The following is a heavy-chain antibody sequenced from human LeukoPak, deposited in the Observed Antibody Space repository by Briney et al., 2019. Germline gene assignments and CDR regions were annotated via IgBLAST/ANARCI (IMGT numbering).Heavy chain of an antibody. Sequence: GASVTVSCKASGYTFSGYYVHWVRQAPGQGLEWMGWINPNTGATNYAQKFQGRVTMTRDTSISAAFLELSMLTSDDTAVYYCARGGSTIVVVPASNLPSDYWGQGTLVTVSS. V-gene: IGHV1-2*02. CDR2: INPNTGAT. J-gene: IGHJ4*02. CDR3: ARGGSTIVVVPASNLPSDY. D-gene: IGHD2-2*01. CDR1: GYTFSGYY.